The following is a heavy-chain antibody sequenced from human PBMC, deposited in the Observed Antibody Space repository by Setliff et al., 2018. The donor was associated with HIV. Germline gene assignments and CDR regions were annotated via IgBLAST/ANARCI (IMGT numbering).Heavy chain of an antibody. Sequence: SETLSLTCTVSGGSISSSSYYWGWIRQPPGKGLEWIGSLYYSGSTYYNPSLKSRVTMSVDTSKNRFSLKLSSVTAADTAVYYCARDYGYSSGWYGDYYYYGMDVWGQGTTVTVSS. CDR3: ARDYGYSSGWYGDYYYYGMDV. J-gene: IGHJ6*02. CDR1: GGSISSSSYY. D-gene: IGHD6-19*01. CDR2: LYYSGST. V-gene: IGHV4-39*07.